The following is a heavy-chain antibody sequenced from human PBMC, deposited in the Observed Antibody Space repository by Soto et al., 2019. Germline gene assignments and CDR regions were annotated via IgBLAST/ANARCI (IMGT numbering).Heavy chain of an antibody. V-gene: IGHV3-30*13. CDR3: AGDDENGSNCDLAY. CDR2: IFPNGRDK. Sequence: QVQLVQSGGGVVQPGRSLRLSCAASGFNFNTYFMHWVRQAPGKGLEWVAMIFPNGRDKEYADSVKGRFTISRDNSNKRMYLQMDSLRPEDAAVYYFAGDDENGSNCDLAYWGQGALVNVSS. CDR1: GFNFNTYF. D-gene: IGHD1-26*01. J-gene: IGHJ4*02.